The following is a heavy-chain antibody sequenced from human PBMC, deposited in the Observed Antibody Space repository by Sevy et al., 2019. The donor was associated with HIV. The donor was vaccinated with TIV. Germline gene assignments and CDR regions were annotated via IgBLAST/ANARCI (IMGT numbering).Heavy chain of an antibody. J-gene: IGHJ6*02. Sequence: GGSLRLSSAASGFTFHDYAMHWVRQPPGKGLEWVSLISWSGGSTYYADSVKGRFTISRDNSKNSLYLQMNSLITEDTALYYCAKDLGSSSWNYNGMDVWGQGTTVTVSS. CDR3: AKDLGSSSWNYNGMDV. CDR1: GFTFHDYA. CDR2: ISWSGGST. D-gene: IGHD6-6*01. V-gene: IGHV3-43D*03.